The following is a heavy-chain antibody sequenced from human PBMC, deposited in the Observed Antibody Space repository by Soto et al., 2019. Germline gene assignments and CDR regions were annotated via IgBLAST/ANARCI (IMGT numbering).Heavy chain of an antibody. D-gene: IGHD4-17*01. V-gene: IGHV5-51*01. CDR1: GYSFTSYW. Sequence: PCESLKVPSKGSGYSFTSYWMGWVRKKRGKGLEWMGIIYPGDSDTRYSPSFQGQVTISADKSISTAYLQWSSLKASDTAMYYCARHEATVTRDTYYYYGMDVWGQGTTVTVSS. J-gene: IGHJ6*02. CDR3: ARHEATVTRDTYYYYGMDV. CDR2: IYPGDSDT.